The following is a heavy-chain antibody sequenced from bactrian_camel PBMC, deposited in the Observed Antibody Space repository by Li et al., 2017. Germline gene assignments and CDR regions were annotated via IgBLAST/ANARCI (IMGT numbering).Heavy chain of an antibody. CDR2: MSSDGST. Sequence: HVQLVESGGGSVQAGGSLKLSCVASGYIFGSCGMGWYRQAPGKEREWVSIMSSDGSTSYADSVKGRFTISQDNVKNTLYLQMNSLKTEDTAVYYCASCSSSRKGDATMIRFTYWGQGTQVTVS. CDR3: ASCSSSRKGDATMIRFTY. J-gene: IGHJ4*01. V-gene: IGHV3S55*01. CDR1: GYIFGSCG. D-gene: IGHD4*01.